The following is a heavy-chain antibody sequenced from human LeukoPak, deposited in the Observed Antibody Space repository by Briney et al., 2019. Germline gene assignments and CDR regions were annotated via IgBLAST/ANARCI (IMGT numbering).Heavy chain of an antibody. V-gene: IGHV1-46*01. CDR1: GYTFTSYF. D-gene: IGHD1-20*01. J-gene: IGHJ4*02. CDR3: ARSYFITGTKPFDY. Sequence: ASVKVSCKASGYTFTSYFMHWVRQAPGQGLEWMGIINPSGGSTTYAQKFQGRVTMTRDMSTSTVYMELRSLRSDDTAVYYCARSYFITGTKPFDYWGQGTLVTVSS. CDR2: INPSGGST.